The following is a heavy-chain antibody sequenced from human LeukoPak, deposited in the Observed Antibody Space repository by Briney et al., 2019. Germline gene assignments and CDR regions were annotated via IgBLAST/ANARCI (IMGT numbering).Heavy chain of an antibody. CDR2: IKQDGSEK. V-gene: IGHV3-7*01. CDR1: GFTFSSYW. Sequence: AGGSLRLSCAASGFTFSSYWMSWVRQAPGKGLEWVANIKQDGSEKYYVDSVKGRFTISRDNAKNSLFLQVNSLRDEDTAVYYCARGPPCSSTSCYVTGAFDFWGQGTMVTVSS. CDR3: ARGPPCSSTSCYVTGAFDF. D-gene: IGHD2-2*01. J-gene: IGHJ3*01.